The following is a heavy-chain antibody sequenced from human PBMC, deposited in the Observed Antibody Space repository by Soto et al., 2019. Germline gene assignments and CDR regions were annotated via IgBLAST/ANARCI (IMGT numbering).Heavy chain of an antibody. CDR2: ISHRSLTI. CDR1: GFTVSYHY. CDR3: ARGGGSSPFDY. Sequence: GGSRRLGWAASGFTVSYHYMAWFRQTPERGLEWLAYISHRSLTIYHARSVKDRFTISRDDATDSLYLQLNSLRVEDTAVYFCARGGGSSPFDYWGQGTVVTVSS. D-gene: IGHD6-6*01. V-gene: IGHV3-11*01. J-gene: IGHJ4*02.